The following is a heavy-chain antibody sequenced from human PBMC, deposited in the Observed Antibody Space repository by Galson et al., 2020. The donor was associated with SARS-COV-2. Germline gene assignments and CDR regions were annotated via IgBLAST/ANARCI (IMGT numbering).Heavy chain of an antibody. J-gene: IGHJ6*02. CDR2: INHSGSA. CDR3: ARGRIGVVPAPILGLGPYYEYYAMDV. Sequence: ETSETLSLTCAVYVGSFRGFSWSWVRQSPGKGLEWIGEINHSGSANYNTSLKSRVTISVDTSKNQFPLKLTSVAAAETGVDFCARGRIGVVPAPILGLGPYYEYYAMDVWGQGTTITVSS. D-gene: IGHD2-2*01. CDR1: VGSFRGFS. V-gene: IGHV4-34*01.